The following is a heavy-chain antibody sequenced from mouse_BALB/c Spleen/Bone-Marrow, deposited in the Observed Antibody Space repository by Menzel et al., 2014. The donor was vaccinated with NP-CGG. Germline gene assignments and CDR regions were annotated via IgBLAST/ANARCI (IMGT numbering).Heavy chain of an antibody. CDR1: GFTFSSYG. J-gene: IGHJ3*01. Sequence: EVQLVEPGGGLVKPGGSLKLSCAASGFTFSSYGMSWVRQTPEKRLEWVATISGGGSYTYYPDSVKGRFTISRDNAKNNLYLQMSSLRSEDTALYYCARLYYDYDGGAYWGQGTLVTVSA. CDR2: ISGGGSYT. D-gene: IGHD2-4*01. CDR3: ARLYYDYDGGAY. V-gene: IGHV5-9-2*01.